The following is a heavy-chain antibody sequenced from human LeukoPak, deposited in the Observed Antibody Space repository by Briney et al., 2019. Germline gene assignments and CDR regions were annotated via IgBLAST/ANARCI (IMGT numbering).Heavy chain of an antibody. D-gene: IGHD3-10*01. CDR1: GFNFIDYA. V-gene: IGHV3-21*01. Sequence: GGSLRLSCAASGFNFIDYAMEWVRQAPGKGLEWVSSITGKRDYIYYADSVKGRFTISRDNAKNSLYLQMNSLRAEDTATYYCARLVGGGFGKYYFDYWGQGSLATVSS. CDR3: ARLVGGGFGKYYFDY. CDR2: ITGKRDYI. J-gene: IGHJ4*02.